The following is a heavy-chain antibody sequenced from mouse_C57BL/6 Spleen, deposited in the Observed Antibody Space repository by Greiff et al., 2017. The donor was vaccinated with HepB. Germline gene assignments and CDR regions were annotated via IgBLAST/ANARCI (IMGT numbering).Heavy chain of an antibody. D-gene: IGHD2-4*01. Sequence: EVQVVESGGDLVKPGGSLKLSCAASGFTFSSYGMSWVRQTPDKRLEWVATISSGGSYTYYPDSVKGRFTISRDNAKKTLYLQMSSLKSEDTAMYYCARELRLRQFAYWGQGTLVTVSA. V-gene: IGHV5-6*01. CDR3: ARELRLRQFAY. CDR2: ISSGGSYT. CDR1: GFTFSSYG. J-gene: IGHJ3*01.